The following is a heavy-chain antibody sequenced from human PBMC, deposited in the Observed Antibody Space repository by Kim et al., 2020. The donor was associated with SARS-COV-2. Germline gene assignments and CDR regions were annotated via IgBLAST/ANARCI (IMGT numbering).Heavy chain of an antibody. CDR2: INHSGST. CDR3: ARGWVYPRQLVRAAYYYGMDV. J-gene: IGHJ6*02. CDR1: GGSFSGYY. Sequence: SETLSLTCAVYGGSFSGYYWSWIRQPPGKGLEWIGEINHSGSTNYNPSLKSRVTISVDTSKNQFSLKLSSVTAADTAVYYCARGWVYPRQLVRAAYYYGMDVWGQGTTVTVSS. D-gene: IGHD6-6*01. V-gene: IGHV4-34*01.